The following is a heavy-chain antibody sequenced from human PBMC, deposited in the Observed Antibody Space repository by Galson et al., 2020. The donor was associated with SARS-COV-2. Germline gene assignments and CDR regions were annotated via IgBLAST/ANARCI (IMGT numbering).Heavy chain of an antibody. V-gene: IGHV4-39*01. CDR3: AGHGPRVAYDILTGYSDYYYYGMDV. CDR2: IYYSGST. J-gene: IGHJ6*02. CDR1: GGSISSSSYY. Sequence: SETLSLTCTVSGGSISSSSYYWGWIRQPPGKGLEWIGSIYYSGSTYYNPSLKSRVTISVDTSKNQFSLKLSSVTAADTAVYYCAGHGPRVAYDILTGYSDYYYYGMDVWGQGTTVTVSS. D-gene: IGHD3-9*01.